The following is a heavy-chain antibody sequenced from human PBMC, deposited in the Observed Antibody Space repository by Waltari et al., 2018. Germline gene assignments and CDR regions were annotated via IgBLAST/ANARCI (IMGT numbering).Heavy chain of an antibody. J-gene: IGHJ4*02. CDR3: ARDSRLTIHDVSGYYDY. D-gene: IGHD3-22*01. CDR1: GYNLNNYG. V-gene: IGHV1-18*04. Sequence: GQSGVEVKKPGASVKVSCKASGYNLNNYGISWVRQAPGQGLEWMGWISTYNGNTYYAQNFQGRVTMTTDSSTSTVYMEVASLRSDDTAVFYCARDSRLTIHDVSGYYDYWGQGTLVTVSS. CDR2: ISTYNGNT.